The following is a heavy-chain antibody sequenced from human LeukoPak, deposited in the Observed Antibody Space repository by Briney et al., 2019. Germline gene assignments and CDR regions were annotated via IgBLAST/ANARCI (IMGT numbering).Heavy chain of an antibody. CDR1: GGTFTIYA. J-gene: IGHJ4*02. Sequence: SVTVSFKASGGTFTIYAISWVRQAPGQGLEWMGGIIPIFGTANYAQKFQGRVTITADKSTSTAYMGLSSLRSEDTAVYYCARYSPFEQAVVLPDYWGQGTLVTVSS. D-gene: IGHD5-18*01. CDR2: IIPIFGTA. CDR3: ARYSPFEQAVVLPDY. V-gene: IGHV1-69*06.